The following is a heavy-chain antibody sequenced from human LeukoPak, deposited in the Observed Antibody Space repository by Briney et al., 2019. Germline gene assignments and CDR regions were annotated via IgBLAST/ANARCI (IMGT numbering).Heavy chain of an antibody. Sequence: ASVKVSCKASGYTXTSYGISWVRQAPGQGLEWMGWISAYNGNTNYAQKLQGRVTMTTDTSTSTAYMELRSLRSDDTAVYYCARDPYSGYAETQTYYYDSSGYYLFDYWGQGTLVTVSS. CDR1: GYTXTSYG. J-gene: IGHJ4*02. D-gene: IGHD3-22*01. CDR3: ARDPYSGYAETQTYYYDSSGYYLFDY. V-gene: IGHV1-18*01. CDR2: ISAYNGNT.